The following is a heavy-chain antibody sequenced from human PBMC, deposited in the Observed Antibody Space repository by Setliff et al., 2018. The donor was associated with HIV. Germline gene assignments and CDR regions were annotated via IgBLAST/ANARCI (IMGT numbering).Heavy chain of an antibody. CDR3: ARDPPGYGDSNDY. V-gene: IGHV4-61*01. Sequence: SETLSLTCTVSGGSVGSGSYYWSWIRQSPGKGLEWIGYIYYSGSTTYNPTLTGRVTMSIDTSKNQFSLKVRSVSAADTAVYYCARDPPGYGDSNDYWGQGMLVTVSS. D-gene: IGHD4-17*01. CDR2: IYYSGST. CDR1: GGSVGSGSYY. J-gene: IGHJ4*02.